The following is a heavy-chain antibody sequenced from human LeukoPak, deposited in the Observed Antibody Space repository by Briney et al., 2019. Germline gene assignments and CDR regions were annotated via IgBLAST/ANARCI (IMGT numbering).Heavy chain of an antibody. CDR3: ARMGTYYYGSGRVYYFDY. CDR2: VYGSGTT. V-gene: IGHV4-61*09. CDR1: GDSISRGSYY. Sequence: SETLSLTCTISGDSISRGSYYWTWIRQPAGKVLEWLGHVYGSGTTNYNPSLKSRVTISVDTSKNQFSLKLSSVTAADTAVYYCARMGTYYYGSGRVYYFDYWGQGTLVTVSS. D-gene: IGHD3-10*01. J-gene: IGHJ4*02.